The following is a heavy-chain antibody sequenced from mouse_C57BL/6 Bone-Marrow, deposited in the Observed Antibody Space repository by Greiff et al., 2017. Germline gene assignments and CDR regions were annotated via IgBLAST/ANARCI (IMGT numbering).Heavy chain of an antibody. Sequence: VQLQQSGAELVRPGTSVKVSCKASGYAFTNYLIEWVKQRPGQGLEWIGVINPGSGGTNYNEKFMGKATLTADKSSSTAYMQLSSLTSEDSAVYFCARFYYYGSSLFDYWGQGTTLTVSS. CDR3: ARFYYYGSSLFDY. CDR2: INPGSGGT. J-gene: IGHJ2*01. CDR1: GYAFTNYL. V-gene: IGHV1-54*01. D-gene: IGHD1-1*01.